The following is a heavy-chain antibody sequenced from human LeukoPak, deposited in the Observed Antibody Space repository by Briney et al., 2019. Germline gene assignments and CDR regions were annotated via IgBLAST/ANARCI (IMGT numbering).Heavy chain of an antibody. CDR2: TRNKANSYTT. CDR3: ARERSRGSAFDI. V-gene: IGHV3-72*01. J-gene: IGHJ3*02. Sequence: PGGSLRLSCAASGFTFSDHYMDWVRQAPGKGLEWVGRTRNKANSYTTEYAASVKGRFTISRDDSKNSLYLQMNSLKTEDTAVYYCARERSRGSAFDIWGQGTMVTVSS. CDR1: GFTFSDHY. D-gene: IGHD3-10*01.